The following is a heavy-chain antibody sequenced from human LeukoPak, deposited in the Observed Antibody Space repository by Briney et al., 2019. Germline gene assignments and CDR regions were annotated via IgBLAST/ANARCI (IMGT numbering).Heavy chain of an antibody. V-gene: IGHV3-7*01. D-gene: IGHD3-22*01. CDR2: IKQDGSEK. Sequence: GVSLRLSCAASGFTFSSYWMSWVRQAPGKGLEWVANIKQDGSEKYYVDPVKGRFTISRDNAKNSLYLQMNSLRAEDTAVYYCARDGDSSGYYIAFDIWGQGTMVTVSS. J-gene: IGHJ3*02. CDR1: GFTFSSYW. CDR3: ARDGDSSGYYIAFDI.